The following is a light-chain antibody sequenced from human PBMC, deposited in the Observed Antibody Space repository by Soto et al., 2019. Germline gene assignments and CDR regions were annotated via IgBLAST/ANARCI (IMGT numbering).Light chain of an antibody. J-gene: IGLJ1*01. CDR3: QSYDSSLSGYV. V-gene: IGLV1-40*01. CDR2: GDS. Sequence: QLVLTQPPSVSGAPGQRVTISCTGFDSNIGADYGVHWYQQFPGTAPKLLIYGDSYRPSGVSGRFSGSKSGTSASLAITGLQAEDEADYYCQSYDSSLSGYVFGTGTKVTVL. CDR1: DSNIGADYG.